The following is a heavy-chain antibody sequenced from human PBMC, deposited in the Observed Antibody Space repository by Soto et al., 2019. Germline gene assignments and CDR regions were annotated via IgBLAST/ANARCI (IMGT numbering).Heavy chain of an antibody. Sequence: LRLSCAASGFTFSDYYMSWIRQAPGKGLEWVSYITSSGSTIYYADSVKGRFTISRDNAKNSLYLQMNSLRAEDTAVYYCARENEQWVAADNWGQGTLVTVSS. CDR3: ARENEQWVAADN. V-gene: IGHV3-11*01. J-gene: IGHJ4*02. D-gene: IGHD6-19*01. CDR2: ITSSGSTI. CDR1: GFTFSDYY.